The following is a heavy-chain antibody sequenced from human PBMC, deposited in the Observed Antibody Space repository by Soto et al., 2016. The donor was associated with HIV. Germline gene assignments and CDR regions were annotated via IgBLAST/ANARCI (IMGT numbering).Heavy chain of an antibody. CDR1: GFTFDDYG. D-gene: IGHD2-2*01. V-gene: IGHV3-20*04. CDR3: ARAVCSSTSCYEPHYYFDY. CDR2: INWNGGST. J-gene: IGHJ4*02. Sequence: EVQLVESGGGVVRPGGSLRLSCAASGFTFDDYGMSWVRQASREGLEWVSGINWNGGSTGYADSVKGRFTISRDNAKNSLYLQMNSLRAEDTALYYCARAVCSSTSCYEPHYYFDYWGQGTLVTVPS.